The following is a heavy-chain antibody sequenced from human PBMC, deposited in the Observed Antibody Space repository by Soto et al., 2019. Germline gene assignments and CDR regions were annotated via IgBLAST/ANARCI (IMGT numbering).Heavy chain of an antibody. CDR3: ASCSLLEWLLPHFDY. CDR2: ISTYSGNT. Sequence: GASVKVSCKASGYRFSSYGICWVRQAPGQGLQWMGWISTYSGNTNFAQDFRDRLTMTTDTSTNTAYMELRSLRSDDMAVYYCASCSLLEWLLPHFDYWGQGTLVTVSS. CDR1: GYRFSSYG. J-gene: IGHJ4*02. D-gene: IGHD3-3*01. V-gene: IGHV1-18*03.